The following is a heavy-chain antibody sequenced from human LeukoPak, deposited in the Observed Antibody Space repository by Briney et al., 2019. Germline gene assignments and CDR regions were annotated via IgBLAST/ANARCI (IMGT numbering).Heavy chain of an antibody. CDR3: ARHGRLQSSFKSFDY. CDR2: MYYSGGT. V-gene: IGHV4-39*01. J-gene: IGHJ4*02. Sequence: SETLSLTCTVSGGSLRSGFYYWGWIRQPPGKGLEWIGSMYYSGGTYYNPSLMSRVTMSVDTSNNQFSLNLNSVTAADTAVYFCARHGRLQSSFKSFDYWGQGSLVTVSS. D-gene: IGHD3/OR15-3a*01. CDR1: GGSLRSGFYY.